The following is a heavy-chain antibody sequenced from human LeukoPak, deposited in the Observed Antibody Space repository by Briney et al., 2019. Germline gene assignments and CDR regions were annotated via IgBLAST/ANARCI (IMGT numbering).Heavy chain of an antibody. CDR3: ARGSYTSSWIVY. CDR2: INSDGSST. D-gene: IGHD6-13*01. Sequence: GGSLTLSCAASGIAFSSYWMHWVRQAPGKGLVWVSRINSDGSSTTYADSVKGRFTISRDNAKNTLYLQMNSLRAEDTAVYYCARGSYTSSWIVYWGQGTLVTVSS. J-gene: IGHJ4*02. CDR1: GIAFSSYW. V-gene: IGHV3-74*01.